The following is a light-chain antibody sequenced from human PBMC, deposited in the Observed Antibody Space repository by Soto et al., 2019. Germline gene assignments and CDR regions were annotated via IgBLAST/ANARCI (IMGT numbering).Light chain of an antibody. CDR2: DVN. Sequence: QSALTQPRSVSGSPGQSVTISCTGTSRDVGGYNYVSWYQQHPGKAPKLIIFDVNKRPSGVPDRLSGSKSGNTASLTISGLQADDEADYYCCSYAGSNALAVFGGGTKLTVL. V-gene: IGLV2-11*01. CDR1: SRDVGGYNY. J-gene: IGLJ2*01. CDR3: CSYAGSNALAV.